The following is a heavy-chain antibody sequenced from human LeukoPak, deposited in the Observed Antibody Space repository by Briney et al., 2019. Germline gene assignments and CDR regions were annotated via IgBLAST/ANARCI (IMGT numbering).Heavy chain of an antibody. D-gene: IGHD2-15*01. CDR3: APYCSYNSCYSLHY. V-gene: IGHV3-21*01. Sequence: PGGSLRLSCAASGFTFSTSSMNWVRQAPGKGLEWVSSINSDSKYIFYADSVKGRFTISRDNAKNSLYLQMNSLRVEDTAVYYCAPYCSYNSCYSLHYWGQGTLVTVSS. J-gene: IGHJ4*02. CDR2: INSDSKYI. CDR1: GFTFSTSS.